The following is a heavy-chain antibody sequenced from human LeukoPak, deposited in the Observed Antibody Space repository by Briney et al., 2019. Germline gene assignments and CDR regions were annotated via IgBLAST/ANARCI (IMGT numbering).Heavy chain of an antibody. CDR3: AREQRAVRGGDC. D-gene: IGHD1-1*01. J-gene: IGHJ4*02. V-gene: IGHV3-7*04. CDR1: EFSISSYW. CDR2: IKGDGSGR. Sequence: GGSLRLSCVGTEFSISSYWMSWVRQAPGKGLEWVANIKGDGSGRNYADSVKGRFTISTDNGKNSVYLQMNSLRAEDTAVYYCAREQRAVRGGDCWGGGALVTVCS.